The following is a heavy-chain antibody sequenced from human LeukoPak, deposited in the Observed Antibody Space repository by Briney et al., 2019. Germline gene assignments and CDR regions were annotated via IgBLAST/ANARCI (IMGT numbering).Heavy chain of an antibody. J-gene: IGHJ4*02. Sequence: SETLSLTCTVSGGSINSYYWSWIRQPPGKGLEWIGYIYYVGNTNYNPSLKSRVTTSIDTSKTQFSLKLSSVTAADTAVYYCARDRWSYCDYWGQGTLVTVSS. CDR1: GGSINSYY. CDR2: IYYVGNT. CDR3: ARDRWSYCDY. D-gene: IGHD3-10*01. V-gene: IGHV4-59*01.